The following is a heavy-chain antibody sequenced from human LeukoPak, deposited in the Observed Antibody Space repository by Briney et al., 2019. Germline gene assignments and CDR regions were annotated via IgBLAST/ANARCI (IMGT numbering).Heavy chain of an antibody. CDR1: GYTFTGYY. CDR2: INPNSGGT. CDR3: ARDRSRYFDF. J-gene: IGHJ4*02. V-gene: IGHV1-2*02. Sequence: ASVKVSCKTSGYTFTGYYMHWVRQAPGQGLEWMGWINPNSGGTNYAQNFQGRVTVTRDTSISTVYMELTGLRSDDTAVYSCARDRSRYFDFWGQGTLVTVSS.